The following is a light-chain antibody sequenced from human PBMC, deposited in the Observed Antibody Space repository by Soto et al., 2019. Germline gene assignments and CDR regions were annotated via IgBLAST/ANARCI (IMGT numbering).Light chain of an antibody. J-gene: IGKJ5*01. CDR2: XAS. V-gene: IGKV3D-11*01. CDR1: QWLTSY. Sequence: TQCPCTVSVSLGERATLSCRASQWLTSYVGWYKPKPGQAPRLLXXXASARATGYPARFIGSGSGTQFHLTISGLEGEDYALRCCQLRTNWQLLITFGQGTRWTL. CDR3: QLRTNWQLLIT.